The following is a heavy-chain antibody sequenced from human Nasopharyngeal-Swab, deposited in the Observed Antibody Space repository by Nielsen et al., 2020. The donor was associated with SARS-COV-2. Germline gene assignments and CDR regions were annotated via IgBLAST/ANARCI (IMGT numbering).Heavy chain of an antibody. CDR2: IRTSVEGGM. J-gene: IGHJ4*02. V-gene: IGHV3-48*04. CDR3: VRDLYYGFDH. Sequence: GESLKISCEASGFSFDNFPMNWVRQAPGRGLEWISNIRTSVEGGMFYADSVKGRFTISRDDAKSSLFLQMNSLRVEDTAVYYCVRDLYYGFDHGGQGTLVTVSS. CDR1: GFSFDNFP. D-gene: IGHD3-10*01.